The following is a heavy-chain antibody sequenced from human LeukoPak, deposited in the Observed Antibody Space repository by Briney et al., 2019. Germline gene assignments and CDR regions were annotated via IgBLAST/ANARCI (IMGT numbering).Heavy chain of an antibody. CDR3: ATLRDYAWTH. CDR2: ISTRDSSSHT. D-gene: IGHD4-17*01. V-gene: IGHV3-11*06. Sequence: GGSLRLSCAASGFTFRDYYMSWIRQAPGKGLEWVSFISTRDSSSHTNYAESVRGRFTISRDDGQNSLYLQMNSLRAEDKALYYCATLRDYAWTHWGQGTLVTVSS. J-gene: IGHJ4*02. CDR1: GFTFRDYY.